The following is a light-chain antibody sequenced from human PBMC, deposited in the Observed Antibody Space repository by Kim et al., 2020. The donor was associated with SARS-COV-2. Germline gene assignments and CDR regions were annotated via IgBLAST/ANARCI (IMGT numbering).Light chain of an antibody. J-gene: IGKJ4*01. CDR3: QQRSNWPLT. V-gene: IGKV3-11*01. CDR2: DAS. Sequence: LSPGERATLSCRASETVSSYLAWYQQKPGQAPRLLIYDASNRATGIPARFSGSGSGTDFTLTISSLEPEDFAVYYCQQRSNWPLTFGGGTKVDIK. CDR1: ETVSSY.